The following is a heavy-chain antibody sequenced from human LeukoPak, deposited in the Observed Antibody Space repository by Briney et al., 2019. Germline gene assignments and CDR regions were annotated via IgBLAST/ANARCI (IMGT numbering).Heavy chain of an antibody. CDR2: IYTSGST. V-gene: IGHV4-4*07. D-gene: IGHD1-14*01. J-gene: IGHJ4*02. Sequence: SETLSLTCTVSGGSISSYYWSWIRQPAGKGLEWIGHIYTSGSTNYNPSLKSRVTISVDTSKNQFSLKLSSVTAADTAVYYCARIPNQSKYSIGNYWGQGTLVTVSS. CDR3: ARIPNQSKYSIGNY. CDR1: GGSISSYY.